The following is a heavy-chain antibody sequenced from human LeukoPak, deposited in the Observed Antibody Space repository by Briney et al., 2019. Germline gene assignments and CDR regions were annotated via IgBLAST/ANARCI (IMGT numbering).Heavy chain of an antibody. J-gene: IGHJ6*03. V-gene: IGHV3-48*01. CDR1: GFTFSSYS. Sequence: GGSLRLSCAASGFTFSSYSMNWVRRAPGKGVERVSYISSSSSTIYYADSVRGRFTISRDNAKNSLFLQMNSLRAEDTAVYYCARAAVTSSYYYYYYMDVWGKGSTVTVSS. CDR3: ARAAVTSSYYYYYYMDV. D-gene: IGHD2-21*02. CDR2: ISSSSSTI.